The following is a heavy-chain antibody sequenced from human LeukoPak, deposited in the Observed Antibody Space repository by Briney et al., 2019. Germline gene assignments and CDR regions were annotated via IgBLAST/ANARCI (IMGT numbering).Heavy chain of an antibody. V-gene: IGHV1-2*02. D-gene: IGHD3-9*01. CDR2: INPNSGET. CDR3: ARDWELRYSEGGFDY. Sequence: ASVKVSCKASGYTFTGYYIHWVRQAPGQGLEWMGWINPNSGETNFAQKFQGRVTMTRDTSISTAYMELSGLRSDDTAVYYCARDWELRYSEGGFDYWGQGTLVTVSS. CDR1: GYTFTGYY. J-gene: IGHJ4*02.